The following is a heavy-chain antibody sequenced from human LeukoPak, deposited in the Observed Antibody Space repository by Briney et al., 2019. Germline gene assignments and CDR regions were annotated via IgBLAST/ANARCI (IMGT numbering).Heavy chain of an antibody. J-gene: IGHJ4*02. V-gene: IGHV4-59*01. Sequence: PGGSLRLSCAASGFTFSSYSLNWVRQHPGKGLEWIGYIYYSASTYYNPSLKSRVTISVDTSKNQFSLKLSSVTAADTAVYYCAREALEPNYDFWSGSYFFDYWGQGTLDTVSS. CDR3: AREALEPNYDFWSGSYFFDY. CDR1: GFTFSSYS. D-gene: IGHD3-3*01. CDR2: IYYSAST.